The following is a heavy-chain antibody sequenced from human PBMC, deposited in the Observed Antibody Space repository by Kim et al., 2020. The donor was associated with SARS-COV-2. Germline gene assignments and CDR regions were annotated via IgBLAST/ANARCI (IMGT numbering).Heavy chain of an antibody. Sequence: ADSVKGRFTNSRDNAKNSLYLQMNSLRDEDTAVYYCARELPGYSSGWLDYWGQGTLVTVFS. CDR3: ARELPGYSSGWLDY. J-gene: IGHJ4*02. V-gene: IGHV3-48*02. D-gene: IGHD6-19*01.